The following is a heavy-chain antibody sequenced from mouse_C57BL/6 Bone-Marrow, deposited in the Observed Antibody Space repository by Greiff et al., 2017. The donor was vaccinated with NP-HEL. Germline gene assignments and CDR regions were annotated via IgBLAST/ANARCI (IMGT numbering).Heavy chain of an antibody. J-gene: IGHJ3*01. CDR2: IHPNSGST. V-gene: IGHV1-64*01. Sequence: QVQLQQPGAELVKPGASVKLSCKASGYTFTSYWMHWVKQRPGQGLEWIGMIHPNSGSTNYNEKFKSKATLTVDKSSSTAYMQLSSLTSEDAAVYYCARSMGAYGYDWFAYWGQGTLVTVSA. CDR3: ARSMGAYGYDWFAY. CDR1: GYTFTSYW. D-gene: IGHD2-2*01.